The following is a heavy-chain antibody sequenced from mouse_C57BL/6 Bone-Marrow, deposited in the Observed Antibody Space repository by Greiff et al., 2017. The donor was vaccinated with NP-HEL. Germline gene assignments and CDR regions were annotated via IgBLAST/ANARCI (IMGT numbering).Heavy chain of an antibody. Sequence: QVQLQQPGAELVKPGASVKLSCKASGYTFTSYWMQWVKQRPGQGLEWIGEIDPSDSYTNYNQKFKGKATLTVDTSSSTAYMQLSSLTSEDSAVYYCASGDGYYGFDYWGQGTTLTVSS. V-gene: IGHV1-50*01. CDR2: IDPSDSYT. CDR3: ASGDGYYGFDY. J-gene: IGHJ2*01. D-gene: IGHD2-3*01. CDR1: GYTFTSYW.